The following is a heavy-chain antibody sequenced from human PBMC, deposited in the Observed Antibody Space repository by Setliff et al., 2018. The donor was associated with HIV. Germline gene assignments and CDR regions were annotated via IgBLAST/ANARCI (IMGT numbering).Heavy chain of an antibody. CDR1: GGSLTDYD. D-gene: IGHD2-15*01. J-gene: IGHJ5*01. Sequence: PSETLSLTCDVYGGSLTDYDWTWIRQTPAKGLEWIGEISHSGRTNYNPSLKTRLIISRDTSKNQFSLRLSSATVADTATYYCARGFEGYCSGASFHWFDSWGQGTQVTVSS. CDR2: ISHSGRT. CDR3: ARGFEGYCSGASFHWFDS. V-gene: IGHV4-34*01.